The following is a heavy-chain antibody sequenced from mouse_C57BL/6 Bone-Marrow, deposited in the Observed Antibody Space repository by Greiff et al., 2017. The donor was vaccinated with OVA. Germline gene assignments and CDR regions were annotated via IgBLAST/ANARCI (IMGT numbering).Heavy chain of an antibody. CDR2: IDPSDSET. D-gene: IGHD1-1*01. CDR1: GYTFTSYW. Sequence: QVQLKQPGAELVRPGSSVKLSCKASGYTFTSYWMHWVKQRPIQGLEWIGNIDPSDSETHYNQKFKDKATLTVDKSSSTAYMQLSSLTSEDSAVYYCARDSYYYGSSHWYFDVWGTGTTVTVSS. CDR3: ARDSYYYGSSHWYFDV. J-gene: IGHJ1*03. V-gene: IGHV1-52*01.